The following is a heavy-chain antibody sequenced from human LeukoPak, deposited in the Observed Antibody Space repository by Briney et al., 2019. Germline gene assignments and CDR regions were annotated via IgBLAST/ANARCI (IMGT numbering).Heavy chain of an antibody. CDR1: GFTFSSYS. CDR3: ARMSISPTLDY. CDR2: ISTSPDSI. V-gene: IGHV3-21*06. J-gene: IGHJ4*02. D-gene: IGHD3-3*01. Sequence: PGGSLRLSCAASGFTFSSYSMNWVRQAPGKGLEWVSSISTSPDSIYYADSVKGRFTISRDNAKNSLYLQMNSLRAEDTAVYYCARMSISPTLDYWGQGTLVTVSS.